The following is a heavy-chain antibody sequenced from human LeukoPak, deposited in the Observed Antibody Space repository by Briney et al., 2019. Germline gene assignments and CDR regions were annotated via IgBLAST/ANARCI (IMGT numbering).Heavy chain of an antibody. V-gene: IGHV1-2*02. J-gene: IGHJ1*01. Sequence: ASVKVSCKASGYTFTSYYMHWVRQAPGQGLEWMGWVNPNSGGTNYVQKFQGRVTMTRDTSISTAYMELSSLRSDDTAVYYCARGKSATMLTPRYFDHWGQGTLVTVSS. CDR3: ARGKSATMLTPRYFDH. CDR2: VNPNSGGT. D-gene: IGHD3-16*01. CDR1: GYTFTSYY.